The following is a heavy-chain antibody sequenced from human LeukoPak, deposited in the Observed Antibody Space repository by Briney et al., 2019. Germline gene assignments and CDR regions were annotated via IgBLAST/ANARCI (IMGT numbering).Heavy chain of an antibody. CDR1: GFTFSAYW. V-gene: IGHV3-7*03. J-gene: IGHJ2*01. Sequence: GGSLRLSCAASGFTFSAYWMNWVRQAPGKGLEWVANLKQDGSENHYVDSVKGRFTISRDNAKNSLYLQMNSLRADDTAVYYCARVSIDPWELLPHWYFDLWGRGTLVTVSS. CDR3: ARVSIDPWELLPHWYFDL. CDR2: LKQDGSEN. D-gene: IGHD1-26*01.